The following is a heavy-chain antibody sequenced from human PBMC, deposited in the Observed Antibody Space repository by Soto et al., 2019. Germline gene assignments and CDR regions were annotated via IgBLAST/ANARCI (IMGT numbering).Heavy chain of an antibody. CDR2: IYYSGST. CDR1: GGSISSSSYY. V-gene: IGHV4-39*01. CDR3: AGTRLMVYENWFDP. J-gene: IGHJ5*02. D-gene: IGHD2-8*01. Sequence: PSETLSLTCTVSGGSISSSSYYWGWIRQPPGKGLEWIGSIYYSGSTYYNPSLKSRVTISVDTSKNQFSLKLSSVTAADTAVYYCAGTRLMVYENWFDPWGQGTLVTVSS.